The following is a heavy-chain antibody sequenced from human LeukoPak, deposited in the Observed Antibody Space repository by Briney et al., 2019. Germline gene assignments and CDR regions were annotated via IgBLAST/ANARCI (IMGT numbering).Heavy chain of an antibody. V-gene: IGHV3-48*03. J-gene: IGHJ4*02. CDR2: ISSSGSTI. CDR1: GFTFSSYE. CDR3: ARAPGSSSWYDKSKRYYFDY. Sequence: AGGSLRLSCAASGFTFSSYEMNWVRQAPGKGLEWVSYISSSGSTIYYADSVKGRFTISRDNAKNSLYLQMNSLRAEDTAVYYCARAPGSSSWYDKSKRYYFDYWGQGTLVTVSS. D-gene: IGHD6-13*01.